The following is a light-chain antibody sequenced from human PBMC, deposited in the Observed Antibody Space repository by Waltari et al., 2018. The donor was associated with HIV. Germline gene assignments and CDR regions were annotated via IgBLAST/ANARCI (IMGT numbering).Light chain of an antibody. V-gene: IGLV3-19*01. J-gene: IGLJ2*01. CDR2: GKN. Sequence: SSELTQDPAVSVALGQTVRITCQGDSLRSYYASWYQQKPGQPPVLVIYGKNNRPSGIPERFSGSRSGNTASLTITGAQAEDEADYYCNARDSSGSLVVFGGGTKLTVL. CDR1: SLRSYY. CDR3: NARDSSGSLVV.